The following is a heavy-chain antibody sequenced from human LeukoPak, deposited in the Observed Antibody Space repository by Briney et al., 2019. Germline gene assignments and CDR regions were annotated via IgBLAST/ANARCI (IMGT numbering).Heavy chain of an antibody. V-gene: IGHV4-4*02. J-gene: IGHJ6*03. CDR1: GFTFSSYW. Sequence: GSLRLSCAASGFTFSSYWMNWARQPPGKGLEWIGEIYHSGSTNYNPSLKSRVTISVDKSKNQFSLKLSSVTAADTAVYYCARVRGDTAGYYYYYYYMDVWGKGTTVTVSS. CDR2: IYHSGST. D-gene: IGHD5-18*01. CDR3: ARVRGDTAGYYYYYYYMDV.